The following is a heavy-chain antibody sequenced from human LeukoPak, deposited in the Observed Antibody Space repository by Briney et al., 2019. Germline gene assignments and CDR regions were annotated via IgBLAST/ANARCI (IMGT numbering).Heavy chain of an antibody. CDR1: GXSISSSGYY. V-gene: IGHV4-31*03. CDR2: IYYSGTT. Sequence: TSETLSLTCTVSGXSISSSGYYWSWLRQHPGKGLEWIGYIYYSGTTYYNPSLKSRVTISVDTSKNQFSLKLFSVTAADTAVYYCAREDYYDSSGYLDYWGQGTLVTVSS. J-gene: IGHJ4*02. D-gene: IGHD3-22*01. CDR3: AREDYYDSSGYLDY.